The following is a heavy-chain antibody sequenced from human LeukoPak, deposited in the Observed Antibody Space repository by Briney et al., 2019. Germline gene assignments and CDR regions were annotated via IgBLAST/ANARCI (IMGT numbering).Heavy chain of an antibody. CDR3: ARDSYDFLTGRYSGSGGNY. CDR1: GYTFSSYG. V-gene: IGHV1-18*01. D-gene: IGHD3/OR15-3a*01. CDR2: ISGYNGNT. J-gene: IGHJ4*02. Sequence: ASVKVSCKASGYTFSSYGINWVRQAPGRGLEWMGWISGYNGNTHYAQQFQGRVTMTTDTSTSTVYTELRTLRSDDTAVYYCARDSYDFLTGRYSGSGGNYWGQGTLDTVSS.